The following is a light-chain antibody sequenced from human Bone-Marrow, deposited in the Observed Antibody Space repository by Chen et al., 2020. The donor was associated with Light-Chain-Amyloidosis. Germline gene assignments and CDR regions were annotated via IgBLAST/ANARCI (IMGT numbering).Light chain of an antibody. CDR1: RSNIGSNF. J-gene: IGLJ2*01. Sequence: QSVLTQPPSASGTPGQGVSISCSGGRSNIGSNFVYWFQHVPGTAPKLLVYRNDRRPSGGPDRFSGSKSGTAASLAISGVRSEDEGSYYCAAWDDTLRGVIFGGGTKLTVL. CDR2: RND. CDR3: AAWDDTLRGVI. V-gene: IGLV1-47*01.